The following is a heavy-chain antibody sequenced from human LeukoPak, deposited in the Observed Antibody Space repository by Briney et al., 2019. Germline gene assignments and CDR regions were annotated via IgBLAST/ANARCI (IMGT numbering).Heavy chain of an antibody. CDR3: AREVADYGGYYYYHYMDV. CDR2: IYYTGST. V-gene: IGHV4-59*12. D-gene: IGHD4-23*01. Sequence: SETLSLTCTVSGGSISTYYWSWIRQPPGKGLEWIGYIYYTGSTSYNPSLKSRVTMSVDTSKNQFSLKLSSVTAADTAMYYCAREVADYGGYYYYHYMDVWGKGTTVTISS. CDR1: GGSISTYY. J-gene: IGHJ6*03.